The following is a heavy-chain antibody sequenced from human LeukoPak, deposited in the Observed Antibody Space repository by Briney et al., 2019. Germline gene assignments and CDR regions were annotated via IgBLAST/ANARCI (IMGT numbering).Heavy chain of an antibody. CDR3: ARDTVTTFRFRDYQHYGMDV. CDR2: IYSGGST. J-gene: IGHJ6*02. CDR1: GFTVSSNY. D-gene: IGHD4-17*01. Sequence: PGGSLRLSCAASGFTVSSNYMSWVRQAPGKGLEWVSVIYSGGSTYYADSVKGRFTISRDNSKNTLYLQMNGLRAEDTAVYHCARDTVTTFRFRDYQHYGMDVWGQGTTVTVSS. V-gene: IGHV3-53*01.